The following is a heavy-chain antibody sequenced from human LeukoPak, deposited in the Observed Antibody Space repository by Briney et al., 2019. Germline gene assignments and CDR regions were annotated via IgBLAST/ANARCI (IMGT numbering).Heavy chain of an antibody. CDR3: AGGVGATTYF. J-gene: IGHJ4*02. Sequence: SETLSLTCSVSGGSISSSSYYWGWIRQSPGKGLEWIGSIYYSGSTYYNPSLKSRVTISVDTSGDQFSLKLTSVTAADTAVYYCAGGVGATTYFWGQGTLVTVSS. CDR2: IYYSGST. V-gene: IGHV4-39*07. D-gene: IGHD1-26*01. CDR1: GGSISSSSYY.